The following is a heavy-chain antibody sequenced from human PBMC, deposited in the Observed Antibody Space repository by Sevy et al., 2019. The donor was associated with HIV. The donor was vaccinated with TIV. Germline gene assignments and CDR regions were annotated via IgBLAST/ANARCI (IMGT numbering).Heavy chain of an antibody. J-gene: IGHJ4*02. CDR3: AKDLAGPGRRYFDY. CDR1: GFTFSNYG. D-gene: IGHD6-13*01. V-gene: IGHV3-30*02. Sequence: GGSLRLSCAASGFTFSNYGMHWVRQVPGKGLEWVTFIGYNGSDKYYAASVKGRFTISRDDSKNTLYLQMDSLTAEDTAIYYCAKDLAGPGRRYFDYWGQGTLVTVSS. CDR2: IGYNGSDK.